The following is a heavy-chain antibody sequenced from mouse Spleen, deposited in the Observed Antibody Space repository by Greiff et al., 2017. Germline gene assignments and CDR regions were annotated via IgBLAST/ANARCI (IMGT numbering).Heavy chain of an antibody. D-gene: IGHD2-1*01. J-gene: IGHJ2*01. CDR3: ARQSFFYYAHDGGYFDY. V-gene: IGHV5-12-2*01. CDR2: ISNGGGST. Sequence: EVKVVESGGGLVQPGGSLKLSCAASGFTFSSYTMSWVRQTPEKRLEWVAYISNGGGSTYYPDTVKGRFTISRDNAKNTLYLQMSSLKSEDTAMYYCARQSFFYYAHDGGYFDYWGQGTTLTVSS. CDR1: GFTFSSYT.